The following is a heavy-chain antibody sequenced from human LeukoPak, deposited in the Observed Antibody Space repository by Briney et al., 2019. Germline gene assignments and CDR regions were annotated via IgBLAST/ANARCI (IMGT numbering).Heavy chain of an antibody. V-gene: IGHV4-61*02. CDR2: IYTSGST. D-gene: IGHD2-15*01. J-gene: IGHJ5*02. CDR3: ARAPKYCSGGSCYVGGSSWFDP. Sequence: PSGTLSLTCTVSGGSISSGSYYWSWIRQPAGTGLEWIGRIYTSGSTNYNPSLKSRVTISVDTSKNQFSLKLSSVTAADTAVYYCARAPKYCSGGSCYVGGSSWFDPWGQGTLVTVSS. CDR1: GGSISSGSYY.